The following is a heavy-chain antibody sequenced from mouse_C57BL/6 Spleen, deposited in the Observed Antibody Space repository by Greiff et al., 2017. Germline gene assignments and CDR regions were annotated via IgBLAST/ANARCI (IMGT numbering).Heavy chain of an antibody. Sequence: VQLQESGAELARPGASVKLSCKASGYTFTSYGISWVKQRTGQGLEWIGAIYPRSGNTYYNEKFKGKATLTADKSSSTAYMELRSLTSEDSAVYFCARNLSSMDYWGQGTSGTVSS. D-gene: IGHD5-1*01. V-gene: IGHV1-81*01. CDR2: IYPRSGNT. CDR1: GYTFTSYG. CDR3: ARNLSSMDY. J-gene: IGHJ4*01.